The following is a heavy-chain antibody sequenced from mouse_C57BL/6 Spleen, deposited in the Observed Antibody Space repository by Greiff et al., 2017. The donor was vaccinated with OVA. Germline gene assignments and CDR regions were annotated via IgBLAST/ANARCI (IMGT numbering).Heavy chain of an antibody. Sequence: DVMLVESEGGLVQPGSSMKLSCTASGFTFSDYYMAWVRQVPEKGLEWVANINYDGSSTYYLDSLKSRFIISRDNAKNILYLQMSSLKSEDTATYYCARMRDYDVFAYWGQGTLVTVSA. CDR3: ARMRDYDVFAY. D-gene: IGHD2-4*01. CDR1: GFTFSDYY. J-gene: IGHJ3*01. CDR2: INYDGSST. V-gene: IGHV5-16*01.